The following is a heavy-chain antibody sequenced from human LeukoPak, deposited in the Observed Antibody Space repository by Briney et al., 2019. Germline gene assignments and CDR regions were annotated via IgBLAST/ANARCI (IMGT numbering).Heavy chain of an antibody. J-gene: IGHJ4*02. Sequence: GGSLKLSCATSGLTLSSHWMHWVRQVPGKGLVWVSRINSDGSSTYYADSVKGRFTISRDSAKNTLFLQMNSLRDEDTAVYYCATGKGSENPSFGYWGQGTLVTVSS. CDR3: ATGKGSENPSFGY. V-gene: IGHV3-74*01. D-gene: IGHD2-15*01. CDR1: GLTLSSHW. CDR2: INSDGSST.